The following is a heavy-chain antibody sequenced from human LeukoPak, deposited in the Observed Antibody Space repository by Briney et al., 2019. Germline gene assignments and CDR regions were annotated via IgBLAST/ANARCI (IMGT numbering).Heavy chain of an antibody. CDR2: ISGSGGST. D-gene: IGHD2-15*01. V-gene: IGHV3-23*01. Sequence: PGGSLRLSCAASGFTFSSNWMTWVRQAPGKGLGWGSGISGSGGSTDYADSVKGRFAISRDNSKNTLYLQMNSLRAEDTAVYYCAKDLWGFVEVAAILDYWGQGTLVTVSS. CDR3: AKDLWGFVEVAAILDY. CDR1: GFTFSSNW. J-gene: IGHJ4*02.